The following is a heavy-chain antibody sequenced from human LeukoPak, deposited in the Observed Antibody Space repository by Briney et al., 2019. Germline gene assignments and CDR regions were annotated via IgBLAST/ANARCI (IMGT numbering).Heavy chain of an antibody. CDR2: TYYRSKWYN. CDR3: AGGAGGNIDY. Sequence: SQTLSLTCVISGDSASSNSAAWNWIRQSPSRGLEWLGRTYYRSKWYNDYAVSVKSRITINPDTSKNQFSPQLNSVTPEDTAVYFCAGGAGGNIDYWGQGTLVTVSS. J-gene: IGHJ4*02. CDR1: GDSASSNSAA. V-gene: IGHV6-1*01. D-gene: IGHD4-23*01.